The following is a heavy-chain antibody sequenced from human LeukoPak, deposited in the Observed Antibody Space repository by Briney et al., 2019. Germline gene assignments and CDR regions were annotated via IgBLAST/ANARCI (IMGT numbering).Heavy chain of an antibody. CDR3: VKGSSTSRPYYFDY. J-gene: IGHJ4*02. CDR2: ITGSGDST. CDR1: GFTFTSCA. V-gene: IGHV3-23*01. Sequence: GGSLRLSCAASGFTFTSCAMSWLRQAPGKGLDWFSAITGSGDSTYYADSLKGRFTISRDNSKNTLYLQMNSLRAEDTAVYYCVKGSSTSRPYYFDYWGQGTLVTVSS. D-gene: IGHD3-10*01.